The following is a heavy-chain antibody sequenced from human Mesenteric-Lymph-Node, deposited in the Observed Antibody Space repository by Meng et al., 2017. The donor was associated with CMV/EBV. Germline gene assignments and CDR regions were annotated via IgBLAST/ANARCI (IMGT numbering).Heavy chain of an antibody. CDR1: GYTFIDYY. J-gene: IGHJ4*02. Sequence: QVQPVQSVAEVKKPGASVRVSCKSSGYTFIDYYINWVRQAPGQGLEWMGRINPKTGGRSYAQNFQGRVTMTRDTSINTAYMEVNRLNSDDTAMYYCARDRDTDWYSPFDYWGPGTLVTVSS. V-gene: IGHV1-2*06. CDR3: ARDRDTDWYSPFDY. D-gene: IGHD3-9*01. CDR2: INPKTGGR.